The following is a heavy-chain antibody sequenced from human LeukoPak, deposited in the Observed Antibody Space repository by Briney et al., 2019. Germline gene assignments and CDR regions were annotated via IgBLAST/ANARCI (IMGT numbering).Heavy chain of an antibody. CDR3: ARGPKMITMIVVVKTYYFDY. V-gene: IGHV4-34*01. CDR1: GGSFSGYY. CDR2: INHSGST. J-gene: IGHJ4*02. Sequence: SETLSLTCAVYGGSFSGYYWSWIRQPPGKGLEWFGEINHSGSTNYNPSLKSRVTISVDTSKNQFSLKLSSVTAADTAVYYCARGPKMITMIVVVKTYYFDYWGQGTLVTVSS. D-gene: IGHD3-22*01.